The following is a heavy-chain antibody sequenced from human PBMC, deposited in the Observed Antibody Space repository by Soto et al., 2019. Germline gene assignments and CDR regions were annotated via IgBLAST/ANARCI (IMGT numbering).Heavy chain of an antibody. V-gene: IGHV3-23*01. CDR3: AKEASYVVRYFDWFASHFDY. D-gene: IGHD3-9*01. J-gene: IGHJ4*02. Sequence: EVQLLASGGGLVQPGGSLRLSCAASGFTFSSYAMSWVRQAPGKGLEWVSAISGSGGSTYYADSVKGRFTISRDNSKNAIYLQMNSLRPEDTAVYYCAKEASYVVRYFDWFASHFDYWGQGTLVTVAS. CDR1: GFTFSSYA. CDR2: ISGSGGST.